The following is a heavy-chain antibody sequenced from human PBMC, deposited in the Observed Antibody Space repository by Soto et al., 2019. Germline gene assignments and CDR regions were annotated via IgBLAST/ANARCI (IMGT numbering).Heavy chain of an antibody. CDR3: ARGYCSSTSCYIPLYGMDV. CDR2: INAGNGNT. CDR1: GGTFSSYT. V-gene: IGHV1-3*01. J-gene: IGHJ6*02. Sequence: ASVKVSCKASGGTFSSYTISWVRQAPGQRLEWMGWINAGNGNTKYSQKFQGRVTITRDTSASTAYMELSSLRSEDTAVYYCARGYCSSTSCYIPLYGMDVWGRGTTVTVSS. D-gene: IGHD2-2*02.